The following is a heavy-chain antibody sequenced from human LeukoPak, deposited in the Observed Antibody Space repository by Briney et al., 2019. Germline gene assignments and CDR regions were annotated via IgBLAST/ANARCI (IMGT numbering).Heavy chain of an antibody. CDR2: ISGIGGST. D-gene: IGHD6-13*01. V-gene: IGHV3-23*01. CDR1: GFTFSSHA. Sequence: GGSLRLSCAASGFTFSSHAMSWVRQPPGKGLEWVSAISGIGGSTYYAGSVKGRFTVSRDNSKIALYLQMNCLRAEDTAVYYCAKWGSIAAAGDNWFDPWGQGTLVTVSS. CDR3: AKWGSIAAAGDNWFDP. J-gene: IGHJ5*02.